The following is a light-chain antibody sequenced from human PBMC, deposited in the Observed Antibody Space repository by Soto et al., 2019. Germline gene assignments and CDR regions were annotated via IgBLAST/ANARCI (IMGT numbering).Light chain of an antibody. CDR1: SSDVGTYNF. J-gene: IGLJ1*01. CDR2: EVS. CDR3: SSYTTSNTLV. Sequence: QSVLTQPASVSGSPGQSLTISCTGTSSDVGTYNFVSRYQQHPGKVPKLIIYEVSDRPSGVSDRFSGSKSGYTASLTISGLQAEDEADYFCSSYTTSNTLVFGPGTKLTVL. V-gene: IGLV2-14*01.